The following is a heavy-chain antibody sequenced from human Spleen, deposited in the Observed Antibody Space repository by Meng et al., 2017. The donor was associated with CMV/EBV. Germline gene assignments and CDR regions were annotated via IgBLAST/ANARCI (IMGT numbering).Heavy chain of an antibody. J-gene: IGHJ6*02. V-gene: IGHV3-30-3*01. CDR1: GFTFSSYA. Sequence: SSAASGFTFSSYAMHWVRQAPGKGLEWVAVISYDGSNKYYADSVKGRFTISRDNSKNTLYLQMNSLRAEDTAVYYCAWEDYYYGMDVWGQGTTVTVSS. CDR2: ISYDGSNK. CDR3: AWEDYYYGMDV. D-gene: IGHD1-26*01.